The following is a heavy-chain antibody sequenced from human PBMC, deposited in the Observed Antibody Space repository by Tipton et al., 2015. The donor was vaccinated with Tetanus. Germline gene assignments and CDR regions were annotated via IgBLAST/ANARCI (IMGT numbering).Heavy chain of an antibody. V-gene: IGHV4-39*02. CDR2: IYSYSGST. Sequence: TLSLTCTVSGGSIGSGTFYWGWIRQPPGKGLEWIGSIYSYSGSTDYNPSLRSRVTISLDTSKNQFSLRLNSMTAADTAVYYCARDRGLTTGGGIGMDVWGQGTTVTVSS. D-gene: IGHD4-17*01. CDR1: GGSIGSGTFY. CDR3: ARDRGLTTGGGIGMDV. J-gene: IGHJ6*02.